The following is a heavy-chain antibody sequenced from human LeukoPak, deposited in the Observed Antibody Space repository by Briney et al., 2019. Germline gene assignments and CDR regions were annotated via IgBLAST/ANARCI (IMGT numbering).Heavy chain of an antibody. J-gene: IGHJ5*02. CDR1: GGSITSSSFY. Sequence: SETLSLTCTVSGGSITSSSFYSGWIRQPPGKGLEWIGSIYYSGNTYYNPSLKSRVTISVDTSKNQFSLNLSSVTDADTAVYYCARQDRYRSSTSCYRPNWFDPWRQGTLVTVSS. CDR2: IYYSGNT. D-gene: IGHD2-2*01. CDR3: ARQDRYRSSTSCYRPNWFDP. V-gene: IGHV4-39*01.